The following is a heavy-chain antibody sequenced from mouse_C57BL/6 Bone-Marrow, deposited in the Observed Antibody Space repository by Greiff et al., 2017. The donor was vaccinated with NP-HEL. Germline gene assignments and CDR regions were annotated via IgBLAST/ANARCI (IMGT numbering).Heavy chain of an antibody. V-gene: IGHV1-53*01. CDR3: AREGPPFITTVVAFDY. Sequence: KQSGTELVKPGASVKLSCKASGYTFTSYWLHWVKQRPGQGLAWIGNITPSNGGTNYNEKFKSKATLTVDKSSSTAYMQLSSLTSEGSAVYYCAREGPPFITTVVAFDYWGQGTTLTVSS. CDR2: ITPSNGGT. CDR1: GYTFTSYW. J-gene: IGHJ2*01. D-gene: IGHD1-1*01.